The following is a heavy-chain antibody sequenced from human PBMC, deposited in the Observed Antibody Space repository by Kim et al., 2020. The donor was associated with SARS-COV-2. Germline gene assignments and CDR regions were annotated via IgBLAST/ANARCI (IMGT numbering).Heavy chain of an antibody. J-gene: IGHJ5*02. D-gene: IGHD3-22*01. CDR2: ISSSGSTI. Sequence: GGSLRLSCAASGFTFSDYYMSWIRQAPGKGLEWVSYISSSGSTIYYADSVKGRFTISRDNAKNSLYLQMNSLRAEDTAVYYCARDEYYYDSSGYYGPWGQGTLVTVSS. CDR3: ARDEYYYDSSGYYGP. CDR1: GFTFSDYY. V-gene: IGHV3-11*01.